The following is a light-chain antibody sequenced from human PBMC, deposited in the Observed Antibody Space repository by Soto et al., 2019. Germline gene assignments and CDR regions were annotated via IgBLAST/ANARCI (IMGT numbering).Light chain of an antibody. CDR1: SSDAGSYNL. Sequence: QSALTQPASVSGSPGQSITISCTGTSSDAGSYNLVSWYQQHPGKAPKLMIYEGTKRPSGVSNRFSGSQSGNTASLTISGLQAEDEADYYCCSYAGSSTLVFGGGTQVTVL. CDR3: CSYAGSSTLV. V-gene: IGLV2-23*01. CDR2: EGT. J-gene: IGLJ2*01.